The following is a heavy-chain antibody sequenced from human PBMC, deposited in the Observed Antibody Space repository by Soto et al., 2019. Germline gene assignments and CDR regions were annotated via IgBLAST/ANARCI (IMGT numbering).Heavy chain of an antibody. J-gene: IGHJ6*02. CDR1: GFTFSSYW. CDR2: IKQDGSEK. V-gene: IGHV3-7*01. D-gene: IGHD6-13*01. CDR3: ARGAAAAYYYYGMDV. Sequence: LRLSCAASGFTFSSYWMSWVRQAPGKGLEWVANIKQDGSEKYYVDSVKGRFTISRDNAKNSLYLQMNSLRAEDTAVYYCARGAAAAYYYYGMDVWGQGTTVTVSS.